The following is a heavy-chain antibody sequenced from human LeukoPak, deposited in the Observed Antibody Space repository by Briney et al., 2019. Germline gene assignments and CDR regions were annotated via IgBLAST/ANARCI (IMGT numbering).Heavy chain of an antibody. CDR1: GFTFSSYE. J-gene: IGHJ4*02. CDR2: ISSSGRTI. Sequence: AGGSLRLSCAASGFTFSSYEMNWVRQAPGKGLEWVSYISSSGRTIYYADSVKGRFTISRDNSKNTLYLQMNSLRAEDTAVYYCARSSGYSHWGQGTLVTVSS. V-gene: IGHV3-48*03. D-gene: IGHD3-22*01. CDR3: ARSSGYSH.